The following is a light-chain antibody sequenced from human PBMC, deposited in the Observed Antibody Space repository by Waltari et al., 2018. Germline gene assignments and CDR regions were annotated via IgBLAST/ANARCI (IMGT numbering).Light chain of an antibody. CDR2: DTF. Sequence: EIVLPKFPATLSLSPGERATLPCRASQYVRNNLTWYQQRPGQGPRLLIYDTFNRATGVPARFSGSGSGTDFTLTISILEPEDFALYYCQHHWKWRTFGQGTKVEMK. CDR1: QYVRNN. V-gene: IGKV3-11*01. CDR3: QHHWKWRT. J-gene: IGKJ1*01.